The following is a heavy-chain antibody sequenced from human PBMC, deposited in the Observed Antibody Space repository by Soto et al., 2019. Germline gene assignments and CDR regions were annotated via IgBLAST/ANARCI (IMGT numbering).Heavy chain of an antibody. CDR3: ARDGRIAMVRGDGDAFDI. Sequence: GGSLRLSCAASGFTFGAYYMSWIRQAPGKGLEWISYITTSGSVIYYADSVKGRFTISRDNAKNSLYLQMNSLRADDTAVYYCARDGRIAMVRGDGDAFDIWGQGTMVTVSS. D-gene: IGHD3-10*01. CDR2: ITTSGSVI. CDR1: GFTFGAYY. J-gene: IGHJ3*02. V-gene: IGHV3-11*01.